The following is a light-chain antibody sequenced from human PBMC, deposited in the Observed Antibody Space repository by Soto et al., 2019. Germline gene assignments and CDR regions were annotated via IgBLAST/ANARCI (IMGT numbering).Light chain of an antibody. J-gene: IGKJ4*01. CDR3: QQTSSFPRT. CDR2: AAS. V-gene: IGKV1-12*01. CDR1: QGMTSW. Sequence: DIQMTQSLSSVSASVGDRVTITCRASQGMTSWGAWYQQKPGRAPKLLIYAASSLQSGVPSRFSGSGSGRDFTLTISSLQPEDFATYFCQQTSSFPRTFGGGTKVEIK.